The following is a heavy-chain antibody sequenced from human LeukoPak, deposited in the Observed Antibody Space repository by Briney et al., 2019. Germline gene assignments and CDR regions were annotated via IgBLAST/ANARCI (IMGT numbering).Heavy chain of an antibody. D-gene: IGHD7-27*01. Sequence: PGGSLRLSCSASGFTFDGYTMHWVRQVPGKGLQWVSLISPDSRHIYYSDSVEGRFTISRDNTKNSLYLQMNSLRLEDTALYYCAKVRVASWGWDYFGGWGQGALVSVSS. CDR1: GFTFDGYT. J-gene: IGHJ4*02. CDR3: AKVRVASWGWDYFGG. V-gene: IGHV3-43*01. CDR2: ISPDSRHI.